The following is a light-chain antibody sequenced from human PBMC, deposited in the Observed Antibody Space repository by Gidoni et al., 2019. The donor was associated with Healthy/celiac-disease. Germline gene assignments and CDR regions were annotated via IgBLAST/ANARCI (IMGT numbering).Light chain of an antibody. J-gene: IGLJ2*01. CDR1: SSDVGGYNY. CDR3: CSYAGSYTVA. CDR2: DVS. Sequence: QSALTQPRSVSGSPGHSVTISCTGTSSDVGGYNYVSWYQQHPGKAPKLMIYDVSKRPSGVPDRFSGSKSGNTASLTISGLQAEDEADYYCCSYAGSYTVAFGGGTKLTVL. V-gene: IGLV2-11*01.